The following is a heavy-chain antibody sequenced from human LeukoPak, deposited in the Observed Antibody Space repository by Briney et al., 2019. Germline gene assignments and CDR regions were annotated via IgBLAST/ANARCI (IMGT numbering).Heavy chain of an antibody. J-gene: IGHJ4*02. V-gene: IGHV1-3*01. CDR2: INAGNGNT. Sequence: GASVKVSCKASGYTFTSYAMHWVRQAPGQRLEWMGWINAGNGNTKYSQKFQGRVTITRDTSASTAYMELSSLRSEDTAVYYCARDPNLGYSSSWYPPDYWGQGTLVTVSS. CDR1: GYTFTSYA. D-gene: IGHD6-13*01. CDR3: ARDPNLGYSSSWYPPDY.